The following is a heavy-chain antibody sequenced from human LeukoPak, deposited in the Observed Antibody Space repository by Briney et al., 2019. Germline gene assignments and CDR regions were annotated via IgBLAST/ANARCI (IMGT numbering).Heavy chain of an antibody. CDR3: ARDSGSSWFDY. CDR2: IYYSGST. J-gene: IGHJ4*02. Sequence: SETLSLTCTVSGGSISSGDYYWSWIRQPPGKGLEWIGYIYYSGSTNYNPSLKSRVTISVDTAKNQFSLKLSSVTAADTAVYYCARDSGSSWFDYWGQGTLVTVSS. D-gene: IGHD6-13*01. V-gene: IGHV4-61*08. CDR1: GGSISSGDYY.